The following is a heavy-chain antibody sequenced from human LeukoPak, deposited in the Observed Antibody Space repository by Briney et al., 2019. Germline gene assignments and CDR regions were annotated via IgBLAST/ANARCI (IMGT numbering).Heavy chain of an antibody. V-gene: IGHV3-64*01. Sequence: GGSLRLSCAASGFSLSKCAVHWVRQAPGRGLEYVSSISADGGTTYFANSVKGRFTFSRDNSKNLLYLHLGGLRVDDMAVYHCARGSGVHYMDVWGKGTTVTVSS. D-gene: IGHD2-15*01. CDR1: GFSLSKCA. CDR2: ISADGGTT. J-gene: IGHJ6*03. CDR3: ARGSGVHYMDV.